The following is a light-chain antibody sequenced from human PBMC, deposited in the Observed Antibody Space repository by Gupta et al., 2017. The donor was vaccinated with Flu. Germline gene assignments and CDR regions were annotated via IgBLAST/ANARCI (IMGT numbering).Light chain of an antibody. CDR2: GEC. J-gene: IGKJ1*01. CDR1: QSVSSSY. V-gene: IGKV3-20*01. Sequence: EIVLMQSPGTLSLSPGERATLSCGASQSVSSSYLAWYQQRQGQAPSLLIYGECGRATGIPNWFSGSGARKDFTLTISRQEPEDFAVYCCQHVGRSSWTFGQGTKVEIK. CDR3: QHVGRSSWT.